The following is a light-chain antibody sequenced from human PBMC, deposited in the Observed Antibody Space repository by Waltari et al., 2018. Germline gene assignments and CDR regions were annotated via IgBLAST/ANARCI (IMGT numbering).Light chain of an antibody. CDR2: GAS. Sequence: EIVMTQSPATLSVSPGERAIISCRASQSVTTNLAWYQQKPGQPPRLLIYGASTRATDNPARFSGSGSGTEFTLTITSLQSEDFAVYYCHQYNDGPPFNFGQGTKLEIK. CDR3: HQYNDGPPFN. CDR1: QSVTTN. V-gene: IGKV3-15*01. J-gene: IGKJ2*01.